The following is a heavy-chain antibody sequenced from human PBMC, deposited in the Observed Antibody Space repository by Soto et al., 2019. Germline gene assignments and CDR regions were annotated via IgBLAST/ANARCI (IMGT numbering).Heavy chain of an antibody. V-gene: IGHV3-33*01. J-gene: IGHJ3*02. CDR2: IWYDGSKK. CDR1: GFSFSSYG. D-gene: IGHD3-16*01. Sequence: QVQLMESGGGVVQPGRSLRLSCAASGFSFSSYGMHWVRQAPGKGLEWVTVIWYDGSKKYYADSVRGRFTISRDNSKNTLDLQMNSLRAEDTAVYYCARAHDWGAFDIWGQGTMVTVSS. CDR3: ARAHDWGAFDI.